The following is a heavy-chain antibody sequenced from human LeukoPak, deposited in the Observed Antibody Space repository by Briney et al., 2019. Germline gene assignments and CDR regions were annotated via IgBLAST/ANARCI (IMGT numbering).Heavy chain of an antibody. Sequence: PSETLSLTCAVYGGSFSGYYWSWIRQPPGKGLEWIGEINHSGSTNYNPSLKSRVTISVDTSKNQFSLRLSSVTAADTAVYYCARGLSLWYSSGWYWGYFDYWGQGTLVTVSS. CDR1: GGSFSGYY. V-gene: IGHV4-34*01. D-gene: IGHD6-19*01. CDR3: ARGLSLWYSSGWYWGYFDY. CDR2: INHSGST. J-gene: IGHJ4*02.